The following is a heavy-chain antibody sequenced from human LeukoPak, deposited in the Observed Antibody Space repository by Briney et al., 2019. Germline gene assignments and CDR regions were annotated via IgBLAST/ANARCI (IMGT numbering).Heavy chain of an antibody. D-gene: IGHD1-1*01. Sequence: PSETPSLTCTVSGGSISPYYWSWIRQTPGKGLEWIGYILYSGATTNYNPSLKSRVTISVDTSKNQFSLKLSSVTAADTAVYYCARVGDWNHLVYWGQGTLVTASS. CDR1: GGSISPYY. CDR3: ARVGDWNHLVY. V-gene: IGHV4-59*01. CDR2: ILYSGATT. J-gene: IGHJ4*02.